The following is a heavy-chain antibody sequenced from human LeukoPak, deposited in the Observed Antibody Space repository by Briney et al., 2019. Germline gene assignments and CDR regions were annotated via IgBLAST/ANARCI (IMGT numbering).Heavy chain of an antibody. CDR2: IYHSGST. J-gene: IGHJ4*02. CDR1: GGSISSSNW. D-gene: IGHD3-22*01. CDR3: ASKTTSSGYSHYYFDY. Sequence: PSGTLSLTCAVSGGSISSSNWWSWVRQPPGKGLEWIGEIYHSGSTNYNPSLKSRVTISVDKSKNQFSLKLSSVTAADTAVYYCASKTTSSGYSHYYFDYWGQGTLVTVSS. V-gene: IGHV4-4*02.